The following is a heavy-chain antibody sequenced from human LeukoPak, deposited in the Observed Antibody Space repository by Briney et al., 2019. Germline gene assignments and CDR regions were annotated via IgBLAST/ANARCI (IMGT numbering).Heavy chain of an antibody. CDR2: IGPSFNPGVDVT. D-gene: IGHD1-26*01. CDR3: ARDKEIVGATGAFDI. CDR1: GYTFSSYH. Sequence: ASVKVSCKASGYTFSSYHIHWVRQAPGQGLEWMGRIGPSFNPGVDVTSYAQKFQGRITMTRDISTNTVYMELSSLTSEDTAVYYCARDKEIVGATGAFDIWGQGTMVTVSS. J-gene: IGHJ3*02. V-gene: IGHV1-46*01.